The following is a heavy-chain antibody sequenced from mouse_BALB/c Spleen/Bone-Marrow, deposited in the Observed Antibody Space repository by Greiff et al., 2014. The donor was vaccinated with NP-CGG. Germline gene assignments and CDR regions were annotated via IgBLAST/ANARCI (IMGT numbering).Heavy chain of an antibody. CDR3: ARFGRYYFDY. CDR2: INPGSGGA. V-gene: IGHV1-54*01. Sequence: VQLQQPGAELVRPGTAVNVSCKASGYAFTNYLIEWVKQRPGQGLEWIGVINPGSGGANYNEKFKGKATLTADKSSSTAYMQLSNLTSDDSAVYFCARFGRYYFDYWGQGTTLTVSS. J-gene: IGHJ2*01. CDR1: GYAFTNYL.